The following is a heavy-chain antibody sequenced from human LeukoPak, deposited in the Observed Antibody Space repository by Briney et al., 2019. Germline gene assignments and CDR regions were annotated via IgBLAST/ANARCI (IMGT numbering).Heavy chain of an antibody. J-gene: IGHJ5*02. CDR1: GGSISSYH. V-gene: IGHV4-59*08. CDR2: IYYSGST. CDR3: ARHGYSGYVAWFDP. Sequence: SEALSLTCTVSGGSISSYHWSWIRQPPGKGLEWIGYIYYSGSTNYNPSLKSRVTISVDTSKNQFSLKLSSVTAADTAVYYCARHGYSGYVAWFDPWGQGTLVTVSS. D-gene: IGHD5-12*01.